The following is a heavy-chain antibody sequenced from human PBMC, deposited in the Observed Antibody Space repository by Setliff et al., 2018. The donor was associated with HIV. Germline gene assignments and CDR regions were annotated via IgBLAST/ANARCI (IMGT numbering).Heavy chain of an antibody. V-gene: IGHV3-64D*09. CDR2: ISTNGGST. CDR3: VKGHETYYDTLTSDY. CDR1: GFTFSSYT. Sequence: GGSLRLSCSASGFTFSSYTMHWVRQAPGKGLEYVSSISTNGGSTYYADLVKGRFTISRDNSKNTLYLQMSSLRAEDTAVYYCVKGHETYYDTLTSDYWGPGTLVTVSS. J-gene: IGHJ4*02. D-gene: IGHD3-9*01.